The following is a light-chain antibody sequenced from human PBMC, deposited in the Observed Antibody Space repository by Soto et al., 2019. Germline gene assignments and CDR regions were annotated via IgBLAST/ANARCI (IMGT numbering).Light chain of an antibody. CDR2: DDS. CDR3: QVWHSSSDHVV. J-gene: IGLJ2*01. V-gene: IGLV3-21*02. CDR1: IIGSKS. Sequence: SYELTQPPSVSVAPGQTARITCGGNIIGSKSVHWYQQKPGQAPVLVVYDDSVRPSWIPERFSGSNSGNTAALTISRVEAGDEADYYCQVWHSSSDHVVFGGGTKLTVL.